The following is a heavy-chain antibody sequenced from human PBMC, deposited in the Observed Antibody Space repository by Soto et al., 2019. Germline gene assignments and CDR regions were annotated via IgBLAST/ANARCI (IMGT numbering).Heavy chain of an antibody. CDR3: ARLQAAAGDNDLTFDY. CDR1: GYTFASYG. D-gene: IGHD6-13*01. Sequence: KVSCKASGYTFASYGISWVRQIPGKGLEWMGRIDPSDSYTNYSPSFQGHVTISADKSISTAYLQWSSLKASDTAMYYCARLQAAAGDNDLTFDYWGQGTLVNVSS. CDR2: IDPSDSYT. V-gene: IGHV5-10-1*01. J-gene: IGHJ4*02.